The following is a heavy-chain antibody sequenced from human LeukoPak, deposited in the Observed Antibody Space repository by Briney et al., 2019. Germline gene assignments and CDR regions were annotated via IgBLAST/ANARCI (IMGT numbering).Heavy chain of an antibody. CDR2: ISYDGSNK. CDR1: GFTFSSYA. V-gene: IGHV3-30-3*01. CDR3: ARPFQPAAIGTYFDY. D-gene: IGHD2-2*02. J-gene: IGHJ4*02. Sequence: GGSLRLSCAASGFTFSSYAMHWVRQAPGKGLEWVAVISYDGSNKYYADSVKGRFTISRDNSKNTLYLQMNSLRAEDTAVYYCARPFQPAAIGTYFDYWGQGTLVTVSS.